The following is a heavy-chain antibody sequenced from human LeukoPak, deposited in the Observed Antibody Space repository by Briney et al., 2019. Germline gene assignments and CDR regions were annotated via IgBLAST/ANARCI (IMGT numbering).Heavy chain of an antibody. CDR2: FDPEDGET. CDR1: GYTLTELS. Sequence: ASVKVPCKFSGYTLTELSMHWVRQAPGKGLEWMGGFDPEDGETIYAQKFQGRVTMTEDTSTDTAYMELSSLRSEDTAVYYCATYKKYSGSYPSWFDPWGQGTLVTVSS. D-gene: IGHD1-26*01. CDR3: ATYKKYSGSYPSWFDP. J-gene: IGHJ5*02. V-gene: IGHV1-24*01.